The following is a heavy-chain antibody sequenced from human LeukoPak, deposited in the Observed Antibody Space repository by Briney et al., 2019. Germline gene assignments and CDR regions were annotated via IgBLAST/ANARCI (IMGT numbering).Heavy chain of an antibody. J-gene: IGHJ4*02. V-gene: IGHV7-4-1*02. CDR2: INTNTGNP. CDR1: GYTFSSYA. Sequence: ASVKVSCKASGYTFSSYAMNWVRQAPGQGLEWMGWINTNTGNPAYAQGFTGRFVFSLDTSVSTAYLQISSLQAEDTAVYYCARSNNDGDYLGVGFDYWGQGTLVTVSS. CDR3: ARSNNDGDYLGVGFDY. D-gene: IGHD4-17*01.